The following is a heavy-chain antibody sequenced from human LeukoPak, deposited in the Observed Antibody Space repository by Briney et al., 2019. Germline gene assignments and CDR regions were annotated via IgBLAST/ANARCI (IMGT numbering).Heavy chain of an antibody. D-gene: IGHD7-27*01. CDR1: GYTFTDYY. Sequence: GASVKVSCKASGYTFTDYYIHWVRQAPGQGLELMGWSKPTSGDTTGVKKFQGRVTMTRERTISTAYMELSRTRSDDTAVYYCARGDGDGRARRAFDIWGQGTMVTVSS. V-gene: IGHV1-2*02. J-gene: IGHJ3*02. CDR2: SKPTSGDT. CDR3: ARGDGDGRARRAFDI.